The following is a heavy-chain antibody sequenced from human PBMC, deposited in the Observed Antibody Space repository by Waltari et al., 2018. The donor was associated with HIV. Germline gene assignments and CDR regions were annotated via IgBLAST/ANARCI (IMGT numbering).Heavy chain of an antibody. Sequence: QVQLVQSGAEVKKAGASVKVSCKASGYTFTTSGIRWVRQAPGQGLEWMGWISGYNGNTNYAQKFQGRVTLTTVTSTTTVSMELRRLRFDDSAVYYCARDGIIGSYYRGAGRGLDVWGQGTPVIVSS. D-gene: IGHD1-26*01. V-gene: IGHV1-18*01. CDR3: ARDGIIGSYYRGAGRGLDV. J-gene: IGHJ6*02. CDR2: ISGYNGNT. CDR1: GYTFTTSG.